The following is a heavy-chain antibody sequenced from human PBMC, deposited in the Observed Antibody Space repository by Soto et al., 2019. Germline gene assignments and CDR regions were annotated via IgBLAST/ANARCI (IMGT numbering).Heavy chain of an antibody. Sequence: SETLSLTCTVSGGSISSSSYYWGWIRQPPGKGLVWIGSIFYSGSTYYNPSLKSRVTISVDTSKNHFSLKLSSVTAADTAVYYCARTIYYYDSSGYQPAWFDPWGQGTLVTVSS. CDR2: IFYSGST. CDR3: ARTIYYYDSSGYQPAWFDP. CDR1: GGSISSSSYY. V-gene: IGHV4-39*01. D-gene: IGHD3-22*01. J-gene: IGHJ5*02.